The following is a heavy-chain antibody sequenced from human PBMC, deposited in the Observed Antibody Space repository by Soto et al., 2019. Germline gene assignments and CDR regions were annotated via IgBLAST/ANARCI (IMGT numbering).Heavy chain of an antibody. CDR3: ARDLRAVAGTGFDY. Sequence: EVQLVESGGGLVKPGGSLRLSCAASGFTFSSYSMNWVRQAPGKGLEWVSSISSSSSYIYYADSVKGRFTISRDNAKNSQYLQMNSLRAEDTAVYYCARDLRAVAGTGFDYWGQGTLVTVSS. CDR1: GFTFSSYS. J-gene: IGHJ4*02. D-gene: IGHD6-19*01. V-gene: IGHV3-21*01. CDR2: ISSSSSYI.